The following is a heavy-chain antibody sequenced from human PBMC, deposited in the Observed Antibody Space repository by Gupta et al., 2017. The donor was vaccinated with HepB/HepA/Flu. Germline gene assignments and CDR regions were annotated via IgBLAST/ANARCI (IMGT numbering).Heavy chain of an antibody. CDR1: GCTFSSYA. V-gene: IGHV3-23*01. D-gene: IGHD3-3*01. J-gene: IGHJ4*02. CDR2: ISGSGGST. CDR3: AKVYRITIFGVVNYYFDY. Sequence: EVQLLESGGGLVQPGGSLRLSCAASGCTFSSYAMSWVRQAPGKGLEWVSAISGSGGSTYYADSVKGRFTISRDNSKNTLYLQMNSLRAEDTAVYYCAKVYRITIFGVVNYYFDYWGQGTLVTVSS.